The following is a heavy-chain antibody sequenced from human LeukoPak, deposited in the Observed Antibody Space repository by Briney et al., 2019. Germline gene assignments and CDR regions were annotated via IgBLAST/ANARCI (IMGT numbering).Heavy chain of an antibody. J-gene: IGHJ4*02. CDR1: GFTFSSYA. Sequence: PGGSLRLSCAASGFTFSSYAMSWVRQAPGHGLKWVSAIIGIGGTTYHADSVTGRFSISRGNSKNTLCLQMTSLRAEDTAIYFCAKAADSSWFRGLDYWGQGTLVTVSS. D-gene: IGHD6-13*01. CDR3: AKAADSSWFRGLDY. CDR2: IIGIGGTT. V-gene: IGHV3-23*01.